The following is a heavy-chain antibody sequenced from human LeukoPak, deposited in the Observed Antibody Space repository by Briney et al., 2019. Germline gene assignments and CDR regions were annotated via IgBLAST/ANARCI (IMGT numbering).Heavy chain of an antibody. CDR1: GFTFSSYG. J-gene: IGHJ5*02. V-gene: IGHV3-30*02. D-gene: IGHD2-8*01. Sequence: PGGSLRLSCAASGFTFSSYGMHWLRQAPGKGLVGGAFIWYDGSNKNYADSVKGRFTITRDNSKNTLYLQMNRLGAEGTGVFYGAIVQLWLDPWGQGTLVTVSS. CDR2: IWYDGSNK. CDR3: AIVQLWLDP.